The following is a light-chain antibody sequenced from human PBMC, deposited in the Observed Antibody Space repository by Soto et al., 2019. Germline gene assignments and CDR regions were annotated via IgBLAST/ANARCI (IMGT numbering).Light chain of an antibody. V-gene: IGKV1-27*01. CDR2: ATS. J-gene: IGKJ4*01. Sequence: DVQMTQSPSSLSAFVGDRVTITCRASQGIAPYLACFQQKPGKVPKLLIYATSTFQSGVPSRLSGSGSETEFNLTISSLQPEDVGTYYCQKYNSAPLTFGGGTKVEIK. CDR1: QGIAPY. CDR3: QKYNSAPLT.